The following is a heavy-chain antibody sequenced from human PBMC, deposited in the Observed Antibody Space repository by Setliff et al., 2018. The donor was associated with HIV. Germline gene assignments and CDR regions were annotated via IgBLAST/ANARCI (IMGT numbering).Heavy chain of an antibody. J-gene: IGHJ4*02. Sequence: SETLSLTCTVSGGSISSGGYYWSWIRQHPGKGLEWIGYIYYSGSTYYNPSLKSRVTISVDTSKNQFSLKLSSVTAADTAVYYCARSRPTVAGFYFDYWGQGTLVTV. V-gene: IGHV4-31*03. CDR1: GGSISSGGYY. CDR2: IYYSGST. D-gene: IGHD4-17*01. CDR3: ARSRPTVAGFYFDY.